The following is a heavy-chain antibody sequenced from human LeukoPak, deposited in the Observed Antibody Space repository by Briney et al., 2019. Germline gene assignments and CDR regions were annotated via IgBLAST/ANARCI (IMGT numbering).Heavy chain of an antibody. V-gene: IGHV1-46*01. CDR1: GYTFTSYY. CDR2: INPSGGST. CDR3: ARGLYSSSWFLFSYSNTYYYYYYMDV. Sequence: ASVKVSCKASGYTFTSYYMHWVRQAPGQGLEWMGIINPSGGSTSYAQKFQGRVTMTRDMSTSTVYMELSSLRSEDTAVYYCARGLYSSSWFLFSYSNTYYYYYYMDVWGKGTTVTISS. D-gene: IGHD6-13*01. J-gene: IGHJ6*03.